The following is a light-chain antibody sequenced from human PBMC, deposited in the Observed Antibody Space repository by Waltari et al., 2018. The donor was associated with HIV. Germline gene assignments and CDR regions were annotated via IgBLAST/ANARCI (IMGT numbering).Light chain of an antibody. Sequence: EIVLTQSPATMSLSSGERATLSCRASQRVSSDLTWFQQKPGQAPRLLIYDASKRATGIPARFSGSGSGTDFTLTISSLEPEDFAVYYCQQHSNWPWTFGQGTKVEIK. J-gene: IGKJ1*01. V-gene: IGKV3-11*01. CDR1: QRVSSD. CDR2: DAS. CDR3: QQHSNWPWT.